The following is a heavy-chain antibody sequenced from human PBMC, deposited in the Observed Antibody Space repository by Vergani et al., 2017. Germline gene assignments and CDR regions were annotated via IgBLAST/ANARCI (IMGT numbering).Heavy chain of an antibody. CDR1: GGSFSGYY. Sequence: QVQLQQWGAGLLKPSETLSLTCAVYGGSFSGYYWSWIRQPPGTGLEWIGEINHSGSTNYNPSLKSRVTISVDTSKNQFSLKLSSVTAADTAVYYCARVGFEYCSSTSCYAVRRAAYNWFDPWGQGTLVTVSS. CDR3: ARVGFEYCSSTSCYAVRRAAYNWFDP. D-gene: IGHD2-2*01. CDR2: INHSGST. V-gene: IGHV4-34*01. J-gene: IGHJ5*02.